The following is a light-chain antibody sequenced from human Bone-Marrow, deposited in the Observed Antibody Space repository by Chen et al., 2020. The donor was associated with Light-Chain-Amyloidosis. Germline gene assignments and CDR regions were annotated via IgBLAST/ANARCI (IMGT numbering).Light chain of an antibody. J-gene: IGLJ2*01. CDR3: TSYTSSNTIL. V-gene: IGLV2-14*01. CDR2: EVS. Sequence: QSALTQPASVSGSPGQSITISCTGTSSDVGVYNYVSWYQHSPGKAPKLIIYEVSKRPSVVSNRFSGSKSGNTASLTISGLQAEDETDYYCTSYTSSNTILFGGGTKLTVL. CDR1: SSDVGVYNY.